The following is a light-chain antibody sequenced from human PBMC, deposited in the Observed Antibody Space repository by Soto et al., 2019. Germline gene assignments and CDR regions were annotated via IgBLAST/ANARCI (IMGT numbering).Light chain of an antibody. CDR2: EVS. CDR1: SSDIGSYNL. CDR3: FSFGGSGTI. V-gene: IGLV2-23*02. J-gene: IGLJ2*01. Sequence: QSALTQPASVSGSPGQSITISCNGTSSDIGSYNLVSWYQQHPGKAPKLMIYEVSKRPSGVYNRFSGSKAGNTAYLTISGLQGEDEADYYCFSFGGSGTIFGGGTQLTVL.